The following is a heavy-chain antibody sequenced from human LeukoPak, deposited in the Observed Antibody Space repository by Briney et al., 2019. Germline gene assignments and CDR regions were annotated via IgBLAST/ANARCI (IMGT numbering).Heavy chain of an antibody. D-gene: IGHD3-10*01. CDR1: GYSFTSYR. V-gene: IGHV5-10-1*01. CDR3: ARILWFGELLPSNIDY. J-gene: IGHJ4*02. CDR2: IDPSDSYT. Sequence: GESLKISCKGSGYSFTSYRTSWGRQMPGEGRVGMGRIDPSDSYTKYSPSFQGHVTISADKSISTAYLQWSSLKASDTAMYYGARILWFGELLPSNIDYWGQGTLVTVSS.